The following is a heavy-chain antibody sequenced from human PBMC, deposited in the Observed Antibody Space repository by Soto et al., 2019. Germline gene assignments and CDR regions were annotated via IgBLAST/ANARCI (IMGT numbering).Heavy chain of an antibody. D-gene: IGHD2-8*01. CDR2: IIPIFGTA. CDR3: AREEHWGCTNGVCYKGWFDP. Sequence: QVQLVQSGAEVKKPGSSVKVSCKASGGTFSSYAISWVRQAPGQGLEWMGGIIPIFGTANYAQKFQGRVTITADKSTSTSYMELSSLRSEDTAVYYCAREEHWGCTNGVCYKGWFDPLGQGTLVTVSS. V-gene: IGHV1-69*06. J-gene: IGHJ5*02. CDR1: GGTFSSYA.